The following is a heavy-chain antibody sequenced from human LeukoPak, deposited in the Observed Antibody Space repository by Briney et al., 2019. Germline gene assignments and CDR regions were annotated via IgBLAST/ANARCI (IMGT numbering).Heavy chain of an antibody. J-gene: IGHJ4*02. D-gene: IGHD2-15*01. CDR1: GYTFTGYY. CDR3: ASTNLHCSGGSCYLFDY. CDR2: INPNSGGT. Sequence: GASVKVSCKASGYTFTGYYMHWVRQASGQGLEWMGWINPNSGGTNYAQKFQGRVTMTRDTSISTAYMELSRLRSDDTAVYYCASTNLHCSGGSCYLFDYWGQGTLVTVSS. V-gene: IGHV1-2*02.